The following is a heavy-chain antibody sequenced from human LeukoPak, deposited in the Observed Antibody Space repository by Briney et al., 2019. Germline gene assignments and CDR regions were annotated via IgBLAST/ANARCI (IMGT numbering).Heavy chain of an antibody. V-gene: IGHV4-59*12. D-gene: IGHD3-22*01. Sequence: PSETLSLTCTVSGGSIRNYYWSWIRQPPGKGLEWIGYIYHSGSTYYNPSLKSRVTISVDRSKNQFSLKLSSVTAADTAVYYCARTTYYYDSSGSRPAFDIWGQGTMVTVSS. CDR3: ARTTYYYDSSGSRPAFDI. CDR1: GGSIRNYY. J-gene: IGHJ3*02. CDR2: IYHSGST.